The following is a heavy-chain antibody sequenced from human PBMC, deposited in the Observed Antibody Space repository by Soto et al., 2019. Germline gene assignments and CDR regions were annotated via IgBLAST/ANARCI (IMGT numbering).Heavy chain of an antibody. CDR1: GYTLTELS. D-gene: IGHD6-19*01. J-gene: IGHJ3*02. CDR2: FDPEDGET. CDR3: ATDPRYSSGWTDAFDI. Sequence: ASLKVSCKVSGYTLTELSMHWVRQAPGKGLEWMGGFDPEDGETIYAQKFQGRVTMTEDTSTDTAYMELSSLRSEDTAVYYCATDPRYSSGWTDAFDIWGQGTMVTVSS. V-gene: IGHV1-24*01.